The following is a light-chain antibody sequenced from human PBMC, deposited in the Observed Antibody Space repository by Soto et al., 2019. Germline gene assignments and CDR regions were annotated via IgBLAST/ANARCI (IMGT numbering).Light chain of an antibody. Sequence: DIQMTQSLSTLSASVGDRVTITCRASQSISSWLAWYQQKPGKAPKLLIYDASSLESGVPSRFSGSGSGTEFTLTISSLQPDDFATYYCQQYNSYSTFGQGTKVDTK. V-gene: IGKV1-5*01. CDR2: DAS. CDR1: QSISSW. CDR3: QQYNSYST. J-gene: IGKJ1*01.